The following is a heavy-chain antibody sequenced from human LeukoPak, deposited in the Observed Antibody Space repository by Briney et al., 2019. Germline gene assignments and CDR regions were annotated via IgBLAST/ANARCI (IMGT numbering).Heavy chain of an antibody. Sequence: SVTVSFKASGGTFSIYAISWVRQAPGQGLEWMGGIIPIFGTANYAQKFQGRVTITADESTSTAYMELSSLRSEDTAVYYCARTRTEYCSSTSCYRHYYYGMDVWGKGTTVTVSS. CDR1: GGTFSIYA. CDR3: ARTRTEYCSSTSCYRHYYYGMDV. V-gene: IGHV1-69*13. CDR2: IIPIFGTA. J-gene: IGHJ6*04. D-gene: IGHD2-2*01.